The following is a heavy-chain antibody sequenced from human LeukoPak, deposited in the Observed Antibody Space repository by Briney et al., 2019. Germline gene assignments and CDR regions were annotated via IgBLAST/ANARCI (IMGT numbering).Heavy chain of an antibody. V-gene: IGHV4-34*01. D-gene: IGHD3-10*01. CDR3: ARRYYYNLGSFPFDF. Sequence: PSETLSLTCAVSGGPFSGYFWSWIRQSSGKGLEWIGEIHNSGTTNYNPSLNSRVTISENTSKNQFYLNLSSVTAADTAVYYCARRYYYNLGSFPFDFWGQGTLVTVSS. CDR2: IHNSGTT. CDR1: GGPFSGYF. J-gene: IGHJ4*02.